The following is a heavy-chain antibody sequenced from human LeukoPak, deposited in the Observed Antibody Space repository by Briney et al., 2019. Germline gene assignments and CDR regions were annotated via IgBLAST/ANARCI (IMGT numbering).Heavy chain of an antibody. D-gene: IGHD4/OR15-4a*01. CDR1: GFTFGDYA. CDR2: IYSDNT. J-gene: IGHJ4*02. V-gene: IGHV3-53*01. CDR3: ARRAGAYSHPYDY. Sequence: GGSLRLSCTASGFTFGDYAMTWVRQAPGKGLEWVSFIYSDNTHYSDSVKGRFTISRDNSKNTLYLQMNSLRAEDTAVYYCARRAGAYSHPYDYWGQGTLVTVSS.